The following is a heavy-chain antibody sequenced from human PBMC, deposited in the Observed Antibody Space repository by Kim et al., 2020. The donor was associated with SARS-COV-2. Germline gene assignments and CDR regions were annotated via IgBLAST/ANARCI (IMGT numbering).Heavy chain of an antibody. Sequence: GGSLRLSCAASGFTFSSYSMNWVRQAPGKGLEWVSSISSSSSYIYYADSVKGRFTISRDNAKNSLYLQMNSLRAEDTAVYYCAREGSNHVAFDIWGQGTMVTVSS. V-gene: IGHV3-21*01. CDR1: GFTFSSYS. J-gene: IGHJ3*02. D-gene: IGHD3-10*01. CDR2: ISSSSSYI. CDR3: AREGSNHVAFDI.